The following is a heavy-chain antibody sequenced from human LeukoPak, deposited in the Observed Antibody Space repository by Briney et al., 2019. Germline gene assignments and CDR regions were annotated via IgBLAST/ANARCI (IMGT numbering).Heavy chain of an antibody. J-gene: IGHJ5*02. CDR1: GFTFRNYW. CDR3: ARDRPHYGNTNLFDP. V-gene: IGHV3-7*01. D-gene: IGHD1-7*01. CDR2: IKQDGSEK. Sequence: PGGSLRLSCAASGFTFRNYWMSWVRQAPEKGLEWVANIKQDGSEKYYVDSVKGRFIISRDNAKTSVFLQMNSLRVEDTAVYFCARDRPHYGNTNLFDPWGQGTLVTVSS.